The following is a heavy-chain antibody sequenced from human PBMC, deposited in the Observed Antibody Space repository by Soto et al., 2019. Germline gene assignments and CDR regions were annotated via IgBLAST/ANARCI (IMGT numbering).Heavy chain of an antibody. D-gene: IGHD1-1*01. J-gene: IGHJ6*02. CDR1: GFTFSSYA. CDR2: ISYDGSNK. CDR3: ARAVTTTGRDV. V-gene: IGHV3-30*14. Sequence: QVQLVESGGGVVQPGRSLRLSCAASGFTFSSYAMHWGRQAPGKGLEWVAVISYDGSNKYYADSVKGRFTISRDNSKHTLYLQMNILRAEDTAVYYCARAVTTTGRDVWGQGTTVTVSS.